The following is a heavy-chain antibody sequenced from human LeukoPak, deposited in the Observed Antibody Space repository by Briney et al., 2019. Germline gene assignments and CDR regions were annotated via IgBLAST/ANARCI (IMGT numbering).Heavy chain of an antibody. Sequence: SETLSLTCAVSGGSISGSSYFWGWIRQPPGKGLEWIGSIYYSGNTYYNPSLKSRVTISVDTSKNQFSLKLSSVTAADTAVYYCARHVWLQPFDYWGQGTLVTVSS. CDR3: ARHVWLQPFDY. D-gene: IGHD3-9*01. CDR2: IYYSGNT. J-gene: IGHJ4*02. CDR1: GGSISGSSYF. V-gene: IGHV4-39*01.